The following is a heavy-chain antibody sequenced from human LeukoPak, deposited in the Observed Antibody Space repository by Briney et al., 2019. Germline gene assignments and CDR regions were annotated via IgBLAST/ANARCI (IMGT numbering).Heavy chain of an antibody. J-gene: IGHJ6*04. V-gene: IGHV3-53*01. D-gene: IGHD2-21*02. CDR1: GFTVSTNH. CDR2: IYEDGST. CDR3: ARDREVVTAKAQMDV. Sequence: GGSLRLSCAVSGFTVSTNHMSWVRQAPGKGLEWVSVIYEDGSTYYADSVQGRFNISRDNSKNTLFLQMNSLRVEDTAVYYCARDREVVTAKAQMDVWGKGTTVTVCS.